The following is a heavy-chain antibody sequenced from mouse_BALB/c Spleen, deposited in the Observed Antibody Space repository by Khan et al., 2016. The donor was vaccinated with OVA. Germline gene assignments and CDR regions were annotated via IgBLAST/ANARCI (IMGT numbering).Heavy chain of an antibody. CDR2: ISYSGST. CDR1: GYSITSGYG. D-gene: IGHD1-2*01. CDR3: ARTARIKY. V-gene: IGHV3-2*02. J-gene: IGHJ2*01. Sequence: DVHLVESGPGLVKPSQSLSLTCTVTGYSITSGYGWNWIRQFPGNKLEWMGYISYSGSTNYNPSLKSRISITQDTSKNQFFLQLNSVTTEDTATYYCARTARIKYWGQGTTLTVSS.